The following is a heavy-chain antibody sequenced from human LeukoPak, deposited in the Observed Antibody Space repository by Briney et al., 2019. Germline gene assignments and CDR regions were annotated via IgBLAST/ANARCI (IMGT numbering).Heavy chain of an antibody. D-gene: IGHD1-26*01. Sequence: SGGSLRLSCAASGLTFSSYGMHWVRQAPGKGLEWVAVIWYDGSNKYYADSVKGRFTISRDNSKNTLYLQMNRMTAEDTAVYYSAKGRIVGAYDAFDIWGQGTMVTVSS. J-gene: IGHJ3*02. V-gene: IGHV3-33*06. CDR2: IWYDGSNK. CDR3: AKGRIVGAYDAFDI. CDR1: GLTFSSYG.